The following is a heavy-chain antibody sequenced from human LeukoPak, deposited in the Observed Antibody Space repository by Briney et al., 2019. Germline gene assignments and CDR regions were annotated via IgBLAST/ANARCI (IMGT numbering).Heavy chain of an antibody. V-gene: IGHV1-69*13. D-gene: IGHD3-22*01. CDR3: ARDQDYYDSSGYYYY. Sequence: GALVKVSCKASGGTFISYAISWVRQAPGQGLEWMGGIIPIFGTANYAQKFQGRVTITADESTSTAYMELSSLRSEDTAVYYCARDQDYYDSSGYYYYWGQGTLVTVSS. J-gene: IGHJ4*02. CDR2: IIPIFGTA. CDR1: GGTFISYA.